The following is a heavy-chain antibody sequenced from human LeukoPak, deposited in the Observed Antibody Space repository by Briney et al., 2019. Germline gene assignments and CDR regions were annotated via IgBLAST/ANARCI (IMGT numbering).Heavy chain of an antibody. D-gene: IGHD3-22*01. CDR2: IYHSGST. CDR3: ARGELLRNWFDP. CDR1: GGSISSGGYS. V-gene: IGHV4-30-2*01. J-gene: IGHJ5*02. Sequence: SETLSLTCAVSGGSISSGGYSWSWIRQPPGKGLEWIGYIYHSGSTYYNPSLKSRVTTSVDRSKNQFSLKLSSVTAADTAVYYCARGELLRNWFDPWGQGTLVTVSS.